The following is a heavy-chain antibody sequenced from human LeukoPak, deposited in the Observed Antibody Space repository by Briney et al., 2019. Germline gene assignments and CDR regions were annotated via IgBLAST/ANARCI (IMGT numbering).Heavy chain of an antibody. CDR2: INHSGST. J-gene: IGHJ4*02. CDR1: GGSFSAYY. Sequence: PSETLSLTCAVYGGSFSAYYWSWIRQSPGKGLEWIGEINHSGSTNYNPSLKSRVTISEDTSKNQFSLKLSSVTAADTAVYYCARGTRGYTSRLIDYWGQGTLVTVSS. CDR3: ARGTRGYTSRLIDY. D-gene: IGHD5-18*01. V-gene: IGHV4-34*01.